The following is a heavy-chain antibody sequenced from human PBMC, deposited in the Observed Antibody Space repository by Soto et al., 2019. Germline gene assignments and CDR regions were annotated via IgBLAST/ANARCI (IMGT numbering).Heavy chain of an antibody. Sequence: SETLSLTCTVSGGSISSYYWSWIRQPAGKGLEWLGRIYTSGSTNYNPSLKSRVTMSVDTSKNQFSLKLSSVTAADTAVYYCARDTYYYDTSGPHGNYYYGMDVWGQGTTVTVS. CDR3: ARDTYYYDTSGPHGNYYYGMDV. CDR1: GGSISSYY. D-gene: IGHD3-22*01. V-gene: IGHV4-4*07. CDR2: IYTSGST. J-gene: IGHJ6*02.